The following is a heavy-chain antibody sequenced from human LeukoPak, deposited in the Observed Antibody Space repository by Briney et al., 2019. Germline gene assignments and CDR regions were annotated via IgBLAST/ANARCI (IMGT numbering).Heavy chain of an antibody. CDR3: APLLGYCSSTSCYRSWFDP. J-gene: IGHJ5*02. Sequence: VKVSCRASGYTFTGYYMHWVRQAPGQGLEWMGWINPNSGGTNYAQKFQGRVTVTRDTSISTAYMELSRLRSDDTAVYYCAPLLGYCSSTSCYRSWFDPWGQGTLVTVSS. D-gene: IGHD2-2*02. V-gene: IGHV1-2*02. CDR1: GYTFTGYY. CDR2: INPNSGGT.